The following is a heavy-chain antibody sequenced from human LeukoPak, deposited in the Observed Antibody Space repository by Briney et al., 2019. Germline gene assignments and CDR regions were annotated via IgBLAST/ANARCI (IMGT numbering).Heavy chain of an antibody. Sequence: SETLSLTCAVYGGSFNDYYWTWIRQSPGKGLEWIGEINHSGSTSYNPSLKSRVTISVDASKSQFSLKLSSVTAADTAVYFCARADYGDYYTSDYWGQGTLVTVSS. CDR1: GGSFNDYY. D-gene: IGHD4-17*01. CDR3: ARADYGDYYTSDY. V-gene: IGHV4-34*01. J-gene: IGHJ4*02. CDR2: INHSGST.